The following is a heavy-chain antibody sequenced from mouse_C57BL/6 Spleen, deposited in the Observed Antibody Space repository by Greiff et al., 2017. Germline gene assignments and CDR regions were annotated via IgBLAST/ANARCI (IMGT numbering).Heavy chain of an antibody. J-gene: IGHJ3*01. D-gene: IGHD2-4*01. CDR3: TSLLGYDYDAGFAC. Sequence: EVQLVESGAGLVKPGGSLKLSCAASGFTFSSYAMSWVRQTPEKRLEWVAYISSGGDYIYYADTVKGRFTNPRDNARNTLYLQMSSQKSEDTAMYYCTSLLGYDYDAGFACWGQGTLVTVSA. CDR2: ISSGGDYI. CDR1: GFTFSSYA. V-gene: IGHV5-9-1*02.